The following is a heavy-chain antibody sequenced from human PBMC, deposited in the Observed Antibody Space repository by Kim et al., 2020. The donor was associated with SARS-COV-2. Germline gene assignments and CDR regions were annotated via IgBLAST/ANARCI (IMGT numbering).Heavy chain of an antibody. CDR3: TTGCGEDYYDSSGYRAPPRVDY. J-gene: IGHJ4*02. Sequence: GGSLRLSCAASGFTFSNAWMSWVRQAPGKGLEWVGRIKSKTDGGTTDYAAPVKGRFTISRDDSKNTLYLQMNSLKTEDTAVYYCTTGCGEDYYDSSGYRAPPRVDYWGQGTLVTVSS. D-gene: IGHD3-22*01. CDR2: IKSKTDGGTT. V-gene: IGHV3-15*01. CDR1: GFTFSNAW.